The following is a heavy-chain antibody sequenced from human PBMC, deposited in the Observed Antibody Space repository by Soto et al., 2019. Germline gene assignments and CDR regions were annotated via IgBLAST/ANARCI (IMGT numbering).Heavy chain of an antibody. J-gene: IGHJ4*02. CDR3: ARSVATVDY. CDR1: GFTFSDYY. D-gene: IGHD5-12*01. CDR2: IRNKATSYTT. Sequence: GGSLRLSCAASGFTFSDYYIDWVRQAPGKGLEWVGRIRNKATSYTTEYAASVKGRFTISRDDSKNSLFLQMNSMKTEDTAMYYCARSVATVDYWGQGTLVTVSS. V-gene: IGHV3-72*01.